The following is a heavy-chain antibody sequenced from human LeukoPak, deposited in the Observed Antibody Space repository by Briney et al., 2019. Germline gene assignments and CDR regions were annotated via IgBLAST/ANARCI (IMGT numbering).Heavy chain of an antibody. CDR2: ISGSGGST. D-gene: IGHD2-21*02. V-gene: IGHV3-23*01. Sequence: GGSLRLSCAASGFTFSSYAMSWVRQAPGKGLEWVSAISGSGGSTYYADSVKGRFTISRDNSKNTLYLQMNSLKTEDTAVYYCTTIVVVTPLTYYFDYWGQGTLVTVSS. CDR3: TTIVVVTPLTYYFDY. J-gene: IGHJ4*02. CDR1: GFTFSSYA.